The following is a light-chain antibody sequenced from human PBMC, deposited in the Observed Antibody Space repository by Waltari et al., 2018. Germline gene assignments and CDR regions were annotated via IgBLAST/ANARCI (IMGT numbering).Light chain of an antibody. Sequence: EIVMTQSPATLSVSAGESATLSCRANQTVRSNLAWYQQKPGQAPRPLIYGASTRATGIPDRFSGSGSGTEFTLTISALQSEDFAVYYCQQYQNWPRTFGQGTRVEIK. CDR2: GAS. J-gene: IGKJ1*01. CDR3: QQYQNWPRT. V-gene: IGKV3-15*01. CDR1: QTVRSN.